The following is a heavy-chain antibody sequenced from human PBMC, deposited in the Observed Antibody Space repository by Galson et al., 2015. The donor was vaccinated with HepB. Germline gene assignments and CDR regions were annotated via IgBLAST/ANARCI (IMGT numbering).Heavy chain of an antibody. D-gene: IGHD6-13*01. V-gene: IGHV3-48*01. CDR1: GFTFSSYS. CDR3: AREGTRQQLVLGY. CDR2: ISSSSSTI. J-gene: IGHJ4*02. Sequence: SLRLSCAASGFTFSSYSMNWVRQAPGKGLEWVSYISSSSSTIYYADSVKGRFTISRDNAKNSLYLQMNSLRAEDTAVYYCAREGTRQQLVLGYWGQGTLVTVSS.